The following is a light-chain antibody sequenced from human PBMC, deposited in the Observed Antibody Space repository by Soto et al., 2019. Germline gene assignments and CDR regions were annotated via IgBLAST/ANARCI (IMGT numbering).Light chain of an antibody. Sequence: EIVMTQSPATLSVSPGEGATLSCRASQSVSGNLAWYQQKPGQAPRLLIYDASTTATGIPARFSGSGSGTEFTLTISSLHSEDFAVYYCQQYNNWPPLTFGGGTKVEIK. J-gene: IGKJ4*01. V-gene: IGKV3-15*01. CDR1: QSVSGN. CDR3: QQYNNWPPLT. CDR2: DAS.